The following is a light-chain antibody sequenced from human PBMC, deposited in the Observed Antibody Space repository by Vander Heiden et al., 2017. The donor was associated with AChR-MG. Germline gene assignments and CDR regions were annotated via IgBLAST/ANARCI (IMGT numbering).Light chain of an antibody. CDR1: QYIASN. CDR3: QQSNKWPYN. CDR2: GAS. J-gene: IGKJ2*01. V-gene: IGKV3-15*01. Sequence: EIVMTQSPATLSVSPGGGATLSCRASQYIASNLAWYQQKPGQAPRLLIHGASTRATGVPARFSGSGSGTEFTLTISSMQSEDFGVYYCQQSNKWPYNFGQGTKLEIK.